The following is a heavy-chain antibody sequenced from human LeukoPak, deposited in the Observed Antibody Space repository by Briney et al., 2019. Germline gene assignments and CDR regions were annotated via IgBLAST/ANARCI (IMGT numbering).Heavy chain of an antibody. J-gene: IGHJ4*02. Sequence: SETLSLTCTVSGGSISSYYWSWIRQPPGKGLEYIGYIYYSGSTNYNPSLKSRVTISVDASKNQFSLKLTSVTPADTAVYYCARVHGNYLDYWGLGTLVTVSS. CDR2: IYYSGST. CDR1: GGSISSYY. CDR3: ARVHGNYLDY. D-gene: IGHD4-17*01. V-gene: IGHV4-59*13.